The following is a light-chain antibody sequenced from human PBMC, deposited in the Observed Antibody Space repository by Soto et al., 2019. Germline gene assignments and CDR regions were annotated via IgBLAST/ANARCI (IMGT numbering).Light chain of an antibody. CDR1: QSVSSSY. CDR3: QQYDSSKYT. J-gene: IGKJ2*01. CDR2: GAS. Sequence: EIVLTQSPGTLSLSPGERATLSCRASQSVSSSYLAWYQQKPDQAPRLLIYGASSMATGIPDRFSGSGSGTDFTLTSSTLEPEDFAVYYCQQYDSSKYTFGQGTKLEIK. V-gene: IGKV3-20*01.